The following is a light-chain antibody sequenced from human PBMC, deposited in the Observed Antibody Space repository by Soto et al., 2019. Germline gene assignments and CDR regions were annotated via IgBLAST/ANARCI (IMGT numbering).Light chain of an antibody. CDR3: HQYGRSSCP. V-gene: IGKV3-20*01. J-gene: IGKJ1*01. CDR2: GAS. CDR1: QSVSSSY. Sequence: EIVLTQSPGTLSLSPGERATLSCRASQSVSSSYFAWYQQRFGQAPRLLIYGASSRATGLLDRFRGSGSGTDFTIHISILEPEAFELYCSHQYGRSSCPFGQGNKGE.